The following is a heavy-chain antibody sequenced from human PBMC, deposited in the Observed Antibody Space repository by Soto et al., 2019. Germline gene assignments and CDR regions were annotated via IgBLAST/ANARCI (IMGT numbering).Heavy chain of an antibody. V-gene: IGHV3-33*01. CDR2: IWYDGSNK. J-gene: IGHJ4*02. Sequence: QVQLVESGGGVVQPGRSLRLSCAASGFTFSSYGMHWVRQAPGKGLEWVAVIWYDGSNKYYADSVKGRFTISRDNSKNTLYLQMNSLRAEDTAVYYCARDDTRGSSIDYWGQGTLVTVPS. CDR1: GFTFSSYG. CDR3: ARDDTRGSSIDY. D-gene: IGHD1-26*01.